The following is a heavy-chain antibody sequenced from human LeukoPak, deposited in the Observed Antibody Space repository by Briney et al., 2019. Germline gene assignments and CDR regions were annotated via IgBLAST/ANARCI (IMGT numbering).Heavy chain of an antibody. V-gene: IGHV3-48*03. J-gene: IGHJ4*02. D-gene: IGHD3-10*01. CDR2: ISSSGSTI. CDR1: GFTFSSYE. CDR3: ARRMVRGALGF. Sequence: QSGGSLRLSCAASGFTFSSYEMNWVRQAPGKGLEWVSYISSSGSTIYYADSAKGRFTISRDNAKNSLYLQMNSLRAEDTAVYYCARRMVRGALGFWGQGTLVTVSS.